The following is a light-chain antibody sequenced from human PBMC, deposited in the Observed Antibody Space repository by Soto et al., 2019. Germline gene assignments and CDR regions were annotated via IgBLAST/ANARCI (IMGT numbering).Light chain of an antibody. CDR2: EGS. Sequence: QSVLTQPASVSGSPGQSITISCTGTSSDVGSYNLVSWYQQHPGKAPKLMIYEGSKRPSGVSNRFSGSKSGNTDSLTISGLQAEDEAGYYCCSYAGGSIVFGGGTKLTVL. V-gene: IGLV2-23*01. CDR3: CSYAGGSIV. J-gene: IGLJ2*01. CDR1: SSDVGSYNL.